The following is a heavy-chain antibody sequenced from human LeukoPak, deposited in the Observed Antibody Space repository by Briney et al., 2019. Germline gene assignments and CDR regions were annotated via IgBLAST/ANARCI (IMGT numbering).Heavy chain of an antibody. Sequence: GESLKISCAASGFTVSSNYMSWVRQAPGKGLEWVSVIYSGGSTYYADSVKGRFTISRDNSKNTLYLQMNSLRAEDTAVYYCARAGSGYDLSIGGFDYWGQGTLVTVSS. V-gene: IGHV3-53*01. CDR1: GFTVSSNY. CDR2: IYSGGST. CDR3: ARAGSGYDLSIGGFDY. J-gene: IGHJ4*02. D-gene: IGHD5-12*01.